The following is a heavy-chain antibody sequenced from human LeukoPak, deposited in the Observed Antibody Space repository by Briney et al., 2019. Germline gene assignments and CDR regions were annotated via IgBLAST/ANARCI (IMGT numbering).Heavy chain of an antibody. V-gene: IGHV4-59*12. J-gene: IGHJ4*02. CDR2: IYYSGNT. CDR1: GGSISSYY. Sequence: KPSETLSLTCTVSGGSISSYYWSWIRQPPEKGLEFIGYIYYSGNTNYNPSLKSRVTISVDTSKNQFSLKLSSVTAADTAVYYCARIDTSGYNGYSFDYWGQGTLVTVSS. D-gene: IGHD3-22*01. CDR3: ARIDTSGYNGYSFDY.